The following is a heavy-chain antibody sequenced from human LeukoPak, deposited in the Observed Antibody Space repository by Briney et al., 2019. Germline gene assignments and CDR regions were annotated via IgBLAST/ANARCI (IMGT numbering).Heavy chain of an antibody. CDR1: GGSISSYY. V-gene: IGHV4-59*01. CDR3: ARRYYYGSGSFFFDY. CDR2: IYYSGST. J-gene: IGHJ4*02. Sequence: SETLSLTCTVSGGSISSYYWSWLRQPPGKGLEWIGYIYYSGSTNYNPSLKSRVTISVDTSKKQFSLKLSSVTAADTAVYYCARRYYYGSGSFFFDYWGQGTLVTVSS. D-gene: IGHD3-10*01.